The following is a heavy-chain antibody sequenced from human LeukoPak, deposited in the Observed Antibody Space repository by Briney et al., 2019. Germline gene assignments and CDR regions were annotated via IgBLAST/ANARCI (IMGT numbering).Heavy chain of an antibody. CDR3: AREGLGPSFSAWFDP. J-gene: IGHJ5*02. CDR1: GLTFSNYG. CDR2: VSNDGRTT. Sequence: GGSLTLSCAASGLTFSNYGMHWVRQAPGKGLEWVTVVSNDGRTTFYGDSVKGRFTISRDYSKNTLSLQMNRLRCEDTAIYYCAREGLGPSFSAWFDPWGQGTLVTVSS. V-gene: IGHV3-30*03. D-gene: IGHD1-26*01.